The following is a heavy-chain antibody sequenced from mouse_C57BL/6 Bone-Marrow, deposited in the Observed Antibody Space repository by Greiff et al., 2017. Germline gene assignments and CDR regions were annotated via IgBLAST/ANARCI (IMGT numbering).Heavy chain of an antibody. D-gene: IGHD1-1*01. CDR1: GYAFSSYW. CDR2: IYPGDGDT. J-gene: IGHJ1*03. CDR3: ANYYGSSYAKSSYFDV. V-gene: IGHV1-80*01. Sequence: QVQLQQSGAELVKPGASVKISCKASGYAFSSYWMNWVKQRPGQGLEWIGQIYPGDGDTNYNGKFKGKATLTADKSSSTAYMQLSSLTSEDSAVYFCANYYGSSYAKSSYFDVWGTGTTVTVSS.